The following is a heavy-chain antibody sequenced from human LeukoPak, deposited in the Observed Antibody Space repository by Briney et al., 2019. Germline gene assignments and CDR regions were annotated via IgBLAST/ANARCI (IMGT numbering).Heavy chain of an antibody. CDR2: INTYNVNT. D-gene: IGHD3-10*01. J-gene: IGHJ3*02. V-gene: IGHV1-18*01. CDR1: GYTFTSYG. Sequence: ASVKVSCKTSGYTFTSYGVSWVRQAPGQGLEWMAWINTYNVNTNYAQKFQGRVTLTTDASTSTTYMELRSLRSDDTAVYYCARGYTMVRGTKDDAFDIWDQGTMVTVSS. CDR3: ARGYTMVRGTKDDAFDI.